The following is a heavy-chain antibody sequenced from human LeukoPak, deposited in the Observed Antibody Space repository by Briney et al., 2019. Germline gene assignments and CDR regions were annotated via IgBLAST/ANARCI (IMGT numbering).Heavy chain of an antibody. J-gene: IGHJ4*02. CDR3: ARDRYYDFWSGYPASDY. Sequence: SETLSLTCAVSGGSISSYYWSWIRQPAGKGLEWIGRIYTSGSTNYNPSLKSRVTMSVDTSKNQFSLKLSSVTAADTAVYYCARDRYYDFWSGYPASDYWGQGTLVTVSS. CDR2: IYTSGST. D-gene: IGHD3-3*01. CDR1: GGSISSYY. V-gene: IGHV4-4*07.